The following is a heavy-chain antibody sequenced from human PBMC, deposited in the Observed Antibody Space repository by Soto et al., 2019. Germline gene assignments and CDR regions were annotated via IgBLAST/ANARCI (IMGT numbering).Heavy chain of an antibody. CDR2: ISYDGSNK. Sequence: GGSLRLSCAASGFTFSSYAMHWVRQAPGKGLEWVAVISYDGSNKYYADSVKGRFTISRDNSKNTLYLQMNSLRAEDTAVYYCARDLCSGCPLDYWGQGTLVTVSS. CDR3: ARDLCSGCPLDY. V-gene: IGHV3-30-3*01. J-gene: IGHJ4*02. CDR1: GFTFSSYA. D-gene: IGHD6-19*01.